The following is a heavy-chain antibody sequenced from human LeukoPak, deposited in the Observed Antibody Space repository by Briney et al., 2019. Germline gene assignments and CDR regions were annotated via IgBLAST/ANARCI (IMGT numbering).Heavy chain of an antibody. CDR2: ISSSSSTI. J-gene: IGHJ4*02. Sequence: GGSLRLSCAASGFTFSSYSMNWVRQAPGKGLEWVSYISSSSSTIYYADSVKGRFTISRDNAKNSLYLQMNSLRAEDTAVCYCARERYYDSSGYYFDYWGQGTPVTVSS. CDR3: ARERYYDSSGYYFDY. D-gene: IGHD3-22*01. V-gene: IGHV3-48*04. CDR1: GFTFSSYS.